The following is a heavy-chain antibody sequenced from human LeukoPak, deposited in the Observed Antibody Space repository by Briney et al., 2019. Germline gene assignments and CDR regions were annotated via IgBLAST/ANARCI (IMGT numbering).Heavy chain of an antibody. CDR3: ARAFGSDPSP. CDR1: GYTFTSYG. V-gene: IGHV1-18*01. J-gene: IGHJ1*01. D-gene: IGHD6-19*01. CDR2: ISTYNDNT. Sequence: ASVKVSCKASGYTFTSYGISWVRQAPGQGLEWMGWISTYNDNTKYAQKLQGRVTMTTDTSTSTAYVELRSLRSDDTAVYYCARAFGSDPSPWGRGTLVTVSS.